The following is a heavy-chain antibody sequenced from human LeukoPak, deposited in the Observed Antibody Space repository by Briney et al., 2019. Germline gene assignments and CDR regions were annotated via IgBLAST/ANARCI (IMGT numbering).Heavy chain of an antibody. CDR1: GGSFSGYY. D-gene: IGHD6-19*01. J-gene: IGHJ4*02. V-gene: IGHV4-34*01. Sequence: SETLSLTCAVYGGSFSGYYWSWIRQPPGKGLEWIGEINHSGSTSYNPSLKSRVTISVDTSKNQFSLKLSSVTAADTAVYYCARGRQGIAVAGTPYYFDYWGQGTLVTVSS. CDR2: INHSGST. CDR3: ARGRQGIAVAGTPYYFDY.